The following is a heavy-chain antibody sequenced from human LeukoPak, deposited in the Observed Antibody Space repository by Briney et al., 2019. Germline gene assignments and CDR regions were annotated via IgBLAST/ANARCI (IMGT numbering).Heavy chain of an antibody. CDR2: IYTSGST. D-gene: IGHD3/OR15-3a*01. V-gene: IGHV4-4*07. Sequence: SETLSLTCTVSGGSISSYYWSWIRQPAGKGLEWIGRIYTSGSTNYNPSLKSRVTMSVDTSKNQFSLKLSSVTAADTAVYYCARDWWTGYYKGNDAFDIWGQETMVTVSS. J-gene: IGHJ3*02. CDR3: ARDWWTGYYKGNDAFDI. CDR1: GGSISSYY.